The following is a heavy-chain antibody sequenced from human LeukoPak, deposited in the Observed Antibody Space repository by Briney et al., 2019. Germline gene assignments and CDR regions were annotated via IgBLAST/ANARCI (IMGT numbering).Heavy chain of an antibody. CDR1: GYNFSTYS. D-gene: IGHD1-14*01. J-gene: IGHJ2*01. V-gene: IGHV5-51*01. CDR2: IYPSDSDT. Sequence: GESLEISCKGSGYNFSTYSIGWVRQMPGKGLEWMGLIYPSDSDTRYSPSFQGQVTISADMSIDTAYVQWSSLKASDSAMYYCAIRKNLIYWYFEVWGRGTLVTVSS. CDR3: AIRKNLIYWYFEV.